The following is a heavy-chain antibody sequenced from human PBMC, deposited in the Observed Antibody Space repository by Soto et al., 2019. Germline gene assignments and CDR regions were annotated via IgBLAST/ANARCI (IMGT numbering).Heavy chain of an antibody. J-gene: IGHJ3*02. Sequence: TETLSLTCAVYGGSFSGYYWSWIRQPPGKGLEWIGEINHSGSTNYNPSLKSRVTISVDASKNQFSLKLSSATAADTAVYYCARGGDAFDIWGQGTMVTVSS. CDR1: GGSFSGYY. V-gene: IGHV4-34*01. CDR3: ARGGDAFDI. CDR2: INHSGST.